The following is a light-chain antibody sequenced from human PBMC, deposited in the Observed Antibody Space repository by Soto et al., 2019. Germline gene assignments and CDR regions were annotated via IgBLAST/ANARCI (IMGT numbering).Light chain of an antibody. CDR2: TAS. J-gene: IGKJ1*01. CDR3: QQYETFSGT. Sequence: DIQMTHSPSSVSAVVGDRVTITCRASRAIGDRLAWFQQKPGKAPRFLIQTASNLQGGVPSRFSGSGSGTEFILSINSLQPDDFATYYCQQYETFSGTFGPGTKVDIK. CDR1: RAIGDR. V-gene: IGKV1D-16*01.